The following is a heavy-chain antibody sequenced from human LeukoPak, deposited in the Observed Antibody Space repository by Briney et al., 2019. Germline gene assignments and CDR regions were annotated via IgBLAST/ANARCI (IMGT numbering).Heavy chain of an antibody. CDR3: AKGAGYDFWSGYYTRSPFDP. J-gene: IGHJ5*02. D-gene: IGHD3-3*01. Sequence: GGSLRLSCAASGFTFSSYAMHWVRQAPGKGLEWVAVISYDGSKKYYADSVKGRFTISRDNSKNTLYLQMNSLRAEDTAVYYCAKGAGYDFWSGYYTRSPFDPWGQGTLVTVSS. V-gene: IGHV3-30-3*01. CDR2: ISYDGSKK. CDR1: GFTFSSYA.